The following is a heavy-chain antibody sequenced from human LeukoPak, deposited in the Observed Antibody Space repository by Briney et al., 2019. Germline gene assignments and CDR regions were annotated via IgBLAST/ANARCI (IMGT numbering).Heavy chain of an antibody. Sequence: PGGALRLSCAASGFTFSSYSMKWVRQAPGKGLEGVSFISSSGASIYYADSVKGRFTVSRDNAKNSLYLQMNSLGVEDTAMYYCAPICSSGNCFQTRFDYWGQGTLVTVSS. CDR1: GFTFSSYS. J-gene: IGHJ4*02. D-gene: IGHD3-22*01. V-gene: IGHV3-21*01. CDR2: ISSSGASI. CDR3: APICSSGNCFQTRFDY.